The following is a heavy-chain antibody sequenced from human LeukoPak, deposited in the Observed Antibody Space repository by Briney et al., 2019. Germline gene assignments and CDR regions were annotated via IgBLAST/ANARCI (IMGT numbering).Heavy chain of an antibody. D-gene: IGHD2-21*01. J-gene: IGHJ6*02. Sequence: AGGSLRLSCAASGFTVSSNYMSWGRQAPGKGLEWVSVIYSGGSTYYADSVKGRFTISRDNSKNPLYLQMNSLRAEDTAVYYCARVSRTLSNSPYGMDVWGQGTTVTVSS. CDR1: GFTVSSNY. V-gene: IGHV3-53*01. CDR2: IYSGGST. CDR3: ARVSRTLSNSPYGMDV.